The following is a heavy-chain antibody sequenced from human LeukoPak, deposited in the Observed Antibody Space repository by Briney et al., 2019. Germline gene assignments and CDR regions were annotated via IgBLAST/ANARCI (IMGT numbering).Heavy chain of an antibody. V-gene: IGHV3-33*01. D-gene: IGHD6-6*01. Sequence: GGSLRLSCAGSGFTFRNYAIHWVRQAPGKGLEWVAVIWYDGGEKNYAESVKGRLTLSRDNSKNTVYLQLDSLRAEDTAVYYCARDSSRKFDFWGQGTLVTVSS. CDR2: IWYDGGEK. J-gene: IGHJ4*02. CDR1: GFTFRNYA. CDR3: ARDSSRKFDF.